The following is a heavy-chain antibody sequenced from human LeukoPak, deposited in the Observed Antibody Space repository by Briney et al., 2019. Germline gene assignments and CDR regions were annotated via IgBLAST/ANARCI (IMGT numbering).Heavy chain of an antibody. V-gene: IGHV4-59*01. J-gene: IGHJ4*02. CDR3: ASLYYYDSSGYSKYYFDY. CDR2: IYYSGST. D-gene: IGHD3-22*01. CDR1: GGSISSYY. Sequence: SETLSLTCTVSGGSISSYYWSWIRQPPGKGLEWIGYIYYSGSTNYNSSLKSRVTISVDTSKNQFSLKLSSVTAADTAVYYCASLYYYDSSGYSKYYFDYWGQGTLVTVSS.